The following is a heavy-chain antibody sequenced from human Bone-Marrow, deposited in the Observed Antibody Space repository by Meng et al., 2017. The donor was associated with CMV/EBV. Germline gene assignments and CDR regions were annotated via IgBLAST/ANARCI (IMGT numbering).Heavy chain of an antibody. CDR3: ARENCSSTSCYYGMDV. CDR2: IKQDGSEK. J-gene: IGHJ6*01. V-gene: IGHV3-7*01. Sequence: GESLKISCAASGFTFSSYWMSWVRQAPGKGLEWVANIKQDGSEKYYVDSVKGRFTISRDNAKNSLYLQMNSLRAEDTAVYYCARENCSSTSCYYGMDVWGQGTTVTVSS. CDR1: GFTFSSYW. D-gene: IGHD2-2*01.